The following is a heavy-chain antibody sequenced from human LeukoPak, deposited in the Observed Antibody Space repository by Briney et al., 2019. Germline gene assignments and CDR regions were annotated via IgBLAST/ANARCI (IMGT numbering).Heavy chain of an antibody. CDR2: MDSNSGNT. Sequence: ASVKVYCKASGYTFTSYDINWVRQASGQGLEWMGWMDSNSGNTGYAQKFQGRVTMTRNTSISTAYMELSSLRSEDTAVYYCARVKLGYCSGGSCNFGAPIDYWGQGTLVTVSS. J-gene: IGHJ4*02. CDR1: GYTFTSYD. CDR3: ARVKLGYCSGGSCNFGAPIDY. D-gene: IGHD2-15*01. V-gene: IGHV1-8*01.